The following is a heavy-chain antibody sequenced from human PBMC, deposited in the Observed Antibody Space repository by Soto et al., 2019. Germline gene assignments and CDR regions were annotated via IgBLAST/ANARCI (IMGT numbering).Heavy chain of an antibody. CDR3: ARWGWGQHYYYYGMDV. Sequence: QVQLVQSGAEVKKPGASVKVSCKASGYTFTSYGISWVRQAPGQGLEWMGWISAYNGNTNYAQKLQGRVTMTTDISTSTAYMELRSLRSDDTAVDYCARWGWGQHYYYYGMDVWGQGTTVTVSS. J-gene: IGHJ6*02. D-gene: IGHD3-16*01. V-gene: IGHV1-18*01. CDR1: GYTFTSYG. CDR2: ISAYNGNT.